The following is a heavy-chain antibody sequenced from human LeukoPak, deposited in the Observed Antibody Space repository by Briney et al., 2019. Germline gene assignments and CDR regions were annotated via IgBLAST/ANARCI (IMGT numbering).Heavy chain of an antibody. V-gene: IGHV1-18*04. CDR1: GYTFTGYY. CDR3: ARVMSYGDMPN. CDR2: ISAYNGNT. D-gene: IGHD5-18*01. J-gene: IGHJ4*02. Sequence: VASVKVSCKASGYTFTGYYMHWVRQAPGQGLEWMGWISAYNGNTNYAQKLQGRVTMTTDTSTSTAYMELRSLRSDDTAVYYCARVMSYGDMPNWGQGTLVTVSS.